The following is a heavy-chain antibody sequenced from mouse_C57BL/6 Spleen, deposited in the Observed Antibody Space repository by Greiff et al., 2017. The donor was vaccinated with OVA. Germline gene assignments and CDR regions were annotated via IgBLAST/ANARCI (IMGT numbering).Heavy chain of an antibody. CDR1: GFTFSDSY. CDR2: INYDGSST. Sequence: EVKLVESEGGLVQPGSSMKLSCTASGFTFSDSYMAWVRQVPEKGLEWVANINYDGSSTYYLDSLKSRFIISRDNAKNILYLQMSSLKSEDTATYYCARERDYYGSSYGYFDVWGTGTTVTVSS. V-gene: IGHV5-16*01. J-gene: IGHJ1*03. CDR3: ARERDYYGSSYGYFDV. D-gene: IGHD1-1*01.